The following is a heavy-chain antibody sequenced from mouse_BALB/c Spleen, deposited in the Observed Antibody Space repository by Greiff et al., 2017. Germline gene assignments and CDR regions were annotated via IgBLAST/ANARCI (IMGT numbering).Heavy chain of an antibody. D-gene: IGHD3-1*01. CDR2: IDPETGGT. V-gene: IGHV1-15*01. CDR3: TRWGAPFDY. CDR1: GYTFTDYE. Sequence: QVQLKQSGAELVRPGASVTLSCKASGYTFTDYEMHWVKQTPVHGLEWIGAIDPETGGTAYNQKFKGKATLTADKSSSTAYMELRSLTSEDSAVYYCTRWGAPFDYWGQGTTLTVSS. J-gene: IGHJ2*01.